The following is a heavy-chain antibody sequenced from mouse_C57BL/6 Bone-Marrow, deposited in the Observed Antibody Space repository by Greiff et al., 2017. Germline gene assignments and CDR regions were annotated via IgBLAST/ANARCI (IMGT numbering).Heavy chain of an antibody. J-gene: IGHJ3*01. D-gene: IGHD2-13*01. V-gene: IGHV14-4*01. CDR1: GFNIKDDY. CDR2: IDPENGDT. CDR3: TTYGDSAWFAY. Sequence: VQLQQSGAELVRPGASVKLSCTASGFNIKDDYMHWVKQRPEQGLEWIGWIDPENGDTEYASKVPGKATITADTSSNTAYLQLSSLTSEDTAVYYCTTYGDSAWFAYWGQGTLGTVSA.